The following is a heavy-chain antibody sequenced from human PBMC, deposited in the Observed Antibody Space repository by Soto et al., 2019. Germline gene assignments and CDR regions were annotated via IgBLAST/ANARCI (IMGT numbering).Heavy chain of an antibody. CDR3: ARPPFDY. V-gene: IGHV1-3*01. CDR1: GYTFSCYA. CDR2: INAGNGDT. J-gene: IGHJ4*02. Sequence: GASVKVSCKASGYTFSCYAMHWVRQAPGQSLEWMGWINAGNGDTKYSQKFQGRITITRDTSASTVYMELSSLRSEDTAVYSCARPPFDYWGQGTLVTVSS.